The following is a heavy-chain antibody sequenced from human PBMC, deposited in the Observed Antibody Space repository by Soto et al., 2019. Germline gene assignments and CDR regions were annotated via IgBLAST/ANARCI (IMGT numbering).Heavy chain of an antibody. CDR3: ATDSAGRGPFDP. V-gene: IGHV4-59*13. CDR2: TYYTGST. J-gene: IGHJ5*02. D-gene: IGHD3-10*01. Sequence: SETLSLTCTISGGSFGTNYWSWIRQAPGKGLEWIGYTYYTGSTKYNPSLKSRATISVDTSNNQFSLTLNSAAAADTAVYYCATDSAGRGPFDPWGQGILVTVPS. CDR1: GGSFGTNY.